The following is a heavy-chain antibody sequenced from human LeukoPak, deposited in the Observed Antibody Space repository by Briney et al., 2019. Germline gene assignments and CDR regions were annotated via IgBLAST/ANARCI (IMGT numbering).Heavy chain of an antibody. CDR1: GGSFSGYY. D-gene: IGHD4-17*01. J-gene: IGHJ2*01. Sequence: SETLSLTCAVYGGSFSGYYWSWLRQPPGKGLEWIGEINHGGSTNYNPSLKSRVTISVDTSKNQFSLKLSSVTAADTAVYYCARDGRATVTTYWYFDLWGRGTLVTVSS. V-gene: IGHV4-34*01. CDR3: ARDGRATVTTYWYFDL. CDR2: INHGGST.